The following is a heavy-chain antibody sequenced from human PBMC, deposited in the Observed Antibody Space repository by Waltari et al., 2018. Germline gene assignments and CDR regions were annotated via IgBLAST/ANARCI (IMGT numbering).Heavy chain of an antibody. CDR1: GFTVSSNY. CDR3: ARDFRTIFGIMDV. Sequence: EVQLVESGGGLIQPGGSLRLSCTASGFTVSSNYMSWVRQAPGKGLEWVSVIYSGGSTYYADSVKGRFTISRDNSKNTLYLQMNSLRAEDTAVYYCARDFRTIFGIMDVWGQGTTVTVSS. V-gene: IGHV3-53*01. CDR2: IYSGGST. J-gene: IGHJ6*02. D-gene: IGHD3-3*01.